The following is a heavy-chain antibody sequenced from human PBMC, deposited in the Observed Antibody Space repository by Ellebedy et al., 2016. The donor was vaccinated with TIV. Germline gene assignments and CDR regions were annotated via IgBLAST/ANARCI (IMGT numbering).Heavy chain of an antibody. CDR3: ERELPILLNTPMDRGAY. Sequence: GESLKISCAASGFTFSSYWMSRVRQAPGKGLEWVANIKQDVSEKYYVDSVKGRFTISRDNAKNSLYLQMNSLRGEDTAIYYCERELPILLNTPMDRGAYWGQGTLVSVSS. V-gene: IGHV3-7*01. D-gene: IGHD5-18*01. CDR1: GFTFSSYW. J-gene: IGHJ4*02. CDR2: IKQDVSEK.